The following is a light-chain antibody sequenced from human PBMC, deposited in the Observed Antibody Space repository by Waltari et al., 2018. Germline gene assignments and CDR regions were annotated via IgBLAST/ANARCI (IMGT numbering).Light chain of an antibody. CDR2: EVN. CDR1: ISDIGLFKV. Sequence: QSALTQPASVSASPGQSITVSCSGSISDIGLFKVVSWFQQYPGKPPRLIIYEVNKRPPGISDPFSGPKSGNVASLTIPGLQADDGADYYCCSFTSSSTYVLGSGTTVTVL. CDR3: CSFTSSSTYV. V-gene: IGLV2-23*02. J-gene: IGLJ1*01.